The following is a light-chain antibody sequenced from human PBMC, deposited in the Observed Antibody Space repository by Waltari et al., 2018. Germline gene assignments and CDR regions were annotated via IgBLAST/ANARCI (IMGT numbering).Light chain of an antibody. Sequence: QSALTQPASVSGSPGQSITISCTGTSSDVGGYNFVSWYQQHPGKAPNLLINDVSKRPSGGSNRFSVSKSGNTASLTISGLQAEDEADYYCSSYTSTNTYVFGTGTEVTVL. CDR1: SSDVGGYNF. J-gene: IGLJ1*01. CDR2: DVS. V-gene: IGLV2-14*03. CDR3: SSYTSTNTYV.